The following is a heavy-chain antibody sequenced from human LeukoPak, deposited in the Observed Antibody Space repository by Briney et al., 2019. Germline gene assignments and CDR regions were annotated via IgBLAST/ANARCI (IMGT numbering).Heavy chain of an antibody. D-gene: IGHD3-10*01. Sequence: GGSLRLSCAASGFTFSSYGMHWVRQAPGKGLEWVAVISYDGSNKYYADSVKGRFTISRDNSKNTLYLQMNSLRAEDTAVYYCARGMPITMVRGDYFDYWGQGTLVTVSS. CDR2: ISYDGSNK. CDR1: GFTFSSYG. CDR3: ARGMPITMVRGDYFDY. J-gene: IGHJ4*02. V-gene: IGHV3-30*03.